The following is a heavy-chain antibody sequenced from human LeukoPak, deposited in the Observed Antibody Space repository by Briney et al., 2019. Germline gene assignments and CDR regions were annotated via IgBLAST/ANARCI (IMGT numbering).Heavy chain of an antibody. CDR3: ASFQQLVEVLGY. D-gene: IGHD6-13*01. Sequence: GGSLRLSCAASGFTFSSYSMSWVRQAPGRGLEWVSSISRSSSYIYYADSVKGRFTISRDNAKNSLYLQMNSLRAEDTAVYYCASFQQLVEVLGYWGQGTLVTVSS. CDR2: ISRSSSYI. J-gene: IGHJ4*02. CDR1: GFTFSSYS. V-gene: IGHV3-21*01.